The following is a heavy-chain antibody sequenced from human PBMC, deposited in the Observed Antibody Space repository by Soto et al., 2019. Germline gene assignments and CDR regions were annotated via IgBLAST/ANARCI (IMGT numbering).Heavy chain of an antibody. CDR2: ISSSSSTI. D-gene: IGHD6-13*01. CDR3: ASTQLAYYYYYGMDV. V-gene: IGHV3-48*02. CDR1: GFTFSSYS. Sequence: GSLRLSCAASGFTFSSYSMNWVRQAPGKGLEWVSYISSSSSTIYYADSVKGRFTISRDNAKNSLYLQMNSLRDEDTAVYYCASTQLAYYYYYGMDVWGQGTTVTVSS. J-gene: IGHJ6*02.